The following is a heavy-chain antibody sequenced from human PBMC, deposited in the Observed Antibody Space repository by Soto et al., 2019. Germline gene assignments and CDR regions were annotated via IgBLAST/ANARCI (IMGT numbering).Heavy chain of an antibody. V-gene: IGHV4-30-2*05. CDR1: GGSISRGGYS. CDR3: ARYDNSGSHGFDI. J-gene: IGHJ3*02. CDR2: IYHSGST. D-gene: IGHD3-22*01. Sequence: SETLSLTCAVSGGSISRGGYSWSWIRQPPGKGLEWIGYIYHSGSTYYNPSLKSRVTISVDTSKNQFSLKLSSVTAADTAVYYCARYDNSGSHGFDIWGQGTMVTVSS.